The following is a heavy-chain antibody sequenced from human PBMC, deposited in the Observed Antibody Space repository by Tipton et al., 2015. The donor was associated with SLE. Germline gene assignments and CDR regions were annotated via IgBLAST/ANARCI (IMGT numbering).Heavy chain of an antibody. V-gene: IGHV3-21*04. Sequence: SLRLSCAASGFTFSSYSMNWVRQAPGKGLEWVSSISSSSSYIYYADSVKGRFTISRDNAKNSPYLQMNSLRAEDTAVYYCAREGYSGYDRKSYYFDYWGQGTLVAVS. CDR3: AREGYSGYDRKSYYFDY. D-gene: IGHD5-12*01. CDR2: ISSSSSYI. J-gene: IGHJ4*02. CDR1: GFTFSSYS.